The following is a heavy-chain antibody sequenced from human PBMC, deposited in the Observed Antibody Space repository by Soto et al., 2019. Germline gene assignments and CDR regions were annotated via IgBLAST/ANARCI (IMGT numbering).Heavy chain of an antibody. CDR3: ARAPADDAFDI. J-gene: IGHJ3*02. Sequence: QVQLQESGPGLVKPSETLSLTCTVSGGSVSSGSYYWSWIRQPPRKRLEWIGYIYYSGTTNYNPSLKSRVTLSVDTSKNQCSLKLSSVTAADTAVYYCARAPADDAFDIWGQGTMVTVSS. CDR1: GGSVSSGSYY. V-gene: IGHV4-61*01. CDR2: IYYSGTT.